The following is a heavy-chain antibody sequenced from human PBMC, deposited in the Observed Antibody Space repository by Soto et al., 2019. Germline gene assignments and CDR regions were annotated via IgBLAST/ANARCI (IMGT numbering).Heavy chain of an antibody. Sequence: QITLKESGPTRVRPTQTLAMTCTFSGFSLTTSGVGVGWIRKTPGKALEWLAVIYWDDDKRYRPSLKSRLTITNDTSNNQLVLTMADIDPVYTATYFCAHRGYMYGNWDHGYFDYWGQGTLVTVSS. J-gene: IGHJ4*02. CDR1: GFSLTTSGVG. CDR3: AHRGYMYGNWDHGYFDY. CDR2: IYWDDDK. D-gene: IGHD5-18*01. V-gene: IGHV2-5*02.